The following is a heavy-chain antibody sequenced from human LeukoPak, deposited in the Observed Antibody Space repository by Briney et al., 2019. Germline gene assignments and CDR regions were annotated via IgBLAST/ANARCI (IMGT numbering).Heavy chain of an antibody. D-gene: IGHD6-13*01. CDR2: ISGSGVST. CDR1: GFTFSSYA. Sequence: GGSLRLSCAASGFTFSSYAMSWVRQAPGNGLEWVSGISGSGVSTYYADSVKGRFTISRDNAKNSLYLQMNSLRAEDTAVYYCARPIAAAGTEGGYWGQGTLVTVSS. J-gene: IGHJ4*02. CDR3: ARPIAAAGTEGGY. V-gene: IGHV3-23*01.